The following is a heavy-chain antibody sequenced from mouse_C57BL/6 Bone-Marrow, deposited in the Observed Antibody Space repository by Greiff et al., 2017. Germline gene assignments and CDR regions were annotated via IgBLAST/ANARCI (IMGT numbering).Heavy chain of an antibody. Sequence: VQLQQSGPGLVKPSQSLSLTCSVTGYSITSGYYWNWIRQFPGNKLEWMGSISYDGSNNYNPSLKNRISITRDTSKNQFFLKLNSVTTEDTATYYCAGELGQGDYWGQGTTLTVSS. D-gene: IGHD4-1*01. CDR3: AGELGQGDY. V-gene: IGHV3-6*01. J-gene: IGHJ2*01. CDR2: ISYDGSN. CDR1: GYSITSGYY.